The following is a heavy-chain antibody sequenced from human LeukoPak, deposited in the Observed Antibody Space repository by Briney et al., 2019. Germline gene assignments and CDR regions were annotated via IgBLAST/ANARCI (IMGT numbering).Heavy chain of an antibody. CDR3: ARAGVYSGYALDY. CDR2: IIPILGIA. Sequence: ASVKVPCKASGGTFSSYAISWVRQAPGQGLEWMGRIIPILGIANYAQKFQGRVTITADKSTSTAYMELNSLRSEDTAVYYCARAGVYSGYALDYWGQGTLVTVSS. CDR1: GGTFSSYA. V-gene: IGHV1-69*04. D-gene: IGHD5-12*01. J-gene: IGHJ4*02.